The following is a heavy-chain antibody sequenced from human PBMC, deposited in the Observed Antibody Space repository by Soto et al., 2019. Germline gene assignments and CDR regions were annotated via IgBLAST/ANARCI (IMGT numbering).Heavy chain of an antibody. V-gene: IGHV4-34*09. J-gene: IGHJ4*02. CDR1: GGSFSGYY. CDR2: INHSGST. D-gene: IGHD3-22*01. Sequence: PSETLSLTCAVYGGSFSGYYWSWIRQPPGKGLEWIGEINHSGSTNYNPSLKSRVTISVDTSKNQFSLKLSSVTAADTAVYYCARVHYYDSSPAFDYWGQGTLVTVSS. CDR3: ARVHYYDSSPAFDY.